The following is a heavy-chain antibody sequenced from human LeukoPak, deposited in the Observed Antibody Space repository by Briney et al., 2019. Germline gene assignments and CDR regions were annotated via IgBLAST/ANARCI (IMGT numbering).Heavy chain of an antibody. CDR2: INAGNGNT. D-gene: IGHD3-22*01. Sequence: ASVKVSCKASGYTFTSYAMHWVRQAPGQRLEWMGWINAGNGNTKYSQEFQGRVTITRDTSASTAYMELSRLRSDDTAVYYCAKDYYDSTGGFDYWGQGTLVTVSS. CDR1: GYTFTSYA. CDR3: AKDYYDSTGGFDY. J-gene: IGHJ4*02. V-gene: IGHV1-3*01.